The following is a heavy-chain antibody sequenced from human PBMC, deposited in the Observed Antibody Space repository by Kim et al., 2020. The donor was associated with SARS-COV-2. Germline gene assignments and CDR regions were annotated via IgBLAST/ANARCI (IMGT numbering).Heavy chain of an antibody. CDR3: ARGNNGMDV. Sequence: SKTYADSVEGRFTISRDNAKTTLFLQMNSLRAEDTAVYYCARGNNGMDVWGQGTTVTVSS. J-gene: IGHJ6*02. V-gene: IGHV3-74*01. CDR2: SK.